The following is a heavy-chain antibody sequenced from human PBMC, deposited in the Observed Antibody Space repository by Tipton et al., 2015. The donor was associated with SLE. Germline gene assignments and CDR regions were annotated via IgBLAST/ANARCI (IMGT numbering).Heavy chain of an antibody. CDR2: VRIRTESYAT. CDR3: TLDLRFLEWSFDS. Sequence: SLRLSCATSGFTFSDSAIHWVRQASGIGLEWVGRVRIRTESYATTYAASVRGRFTISRDDSKNTAYLQMNSLESEDTAVYYCTLDLRFLEWSFDSWGQGTLVNVSS. V-gene: IGHV3-73*01. D-gene: IGHD3-3*01. J-gene: IGHJ4*02. CDR1: GFTFSDSA.